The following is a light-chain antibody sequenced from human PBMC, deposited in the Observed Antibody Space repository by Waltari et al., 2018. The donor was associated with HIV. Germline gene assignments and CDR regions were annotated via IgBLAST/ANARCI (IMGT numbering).Light chain of an antibody. CDR3: QQYNNWLT. Sequence: IVMTQSPATLSGSPGERATLSCRASQSVSNKFAWYQQKPGQAPRLLMYDASTRVTGIPARFSGSGSGTDFTLTISSLQSGDFAIYYCQQYNNWLTFGGGTKVEIK. CDR2: DAS. CDR1: QSVSNK. J-gene: IGKJ4*01. V-gene: IGKV3-15*01.